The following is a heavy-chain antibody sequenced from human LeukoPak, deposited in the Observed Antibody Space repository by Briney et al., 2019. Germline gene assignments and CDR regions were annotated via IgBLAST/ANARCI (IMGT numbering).Heavy chain of an antibody. Sequence: KSGGSLRRSCAASGFIFSDYYMSWIRHAPGKGLEWVSYISSSGRTIYYADSVKGRFTISRDNAKNSLYLQMNSLRAEDTAVYYCATLNPDCSSTSCYLGYYYYYMDVWGKGTTVTVSS. D-gene: IGHD2-2*01. CDR2: ISSSGRTI. CDR1: GFIFSDYY. J-gene: IGHJ6*03. CDR3: ATLNPDCSSTSCYLGYYYYYMDV. V-gene: IGHV3-11*04.